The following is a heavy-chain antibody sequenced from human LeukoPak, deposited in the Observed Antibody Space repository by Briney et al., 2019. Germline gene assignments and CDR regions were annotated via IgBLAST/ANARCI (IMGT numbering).Heavy chain of an antibody. Sequence: PSETLSLTCVVSGYSISSGYYWGWIRQPPGKGLEWIGSIWHSGTTYYNSSLQSRVTISVDTSNNQFSLKLSSVTAADTAVFYCARLWGSGYYFDSWGQGTLVTVSS. CDR3: ARLWGSGYYFDS. CDR1: GYSISSGYY. D-gene: IGHD7-27*01. J-gene: IGHJ4*02. CDR2: IWHSGTT. V-gene: IGHV4-38-2*01.